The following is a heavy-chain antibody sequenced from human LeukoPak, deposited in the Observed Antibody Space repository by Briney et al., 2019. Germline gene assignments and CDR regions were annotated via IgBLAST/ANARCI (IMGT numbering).Heavy chain of an antibody. V-gene: IGHV5-51*01. CDR1: GYSFTSYW. Sequence: GESLKISCMGSGYSFTSYWIGWVRQMPGKGLEWMGIIYPGDSDTRYSPSFQGQVTISADKSISTAYLQWSSLKASDTAMYYCARTFGYYDSSGYYFNWFDPWGQGTLVTVSS. D-gene: IGHD3-22*01. CDR3: ARTFGYYDSSGYYFNWFDP. J-gene: IGHJ5*02. CDR2: IYPGDSDT.